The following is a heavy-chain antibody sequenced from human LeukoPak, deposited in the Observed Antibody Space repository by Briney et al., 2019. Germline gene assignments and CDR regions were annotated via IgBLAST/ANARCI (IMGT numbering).Heavy chain of an antibody. V-gene: IGHV3-7*01. CDR2: IRQDGSEE. CDR1: GFTFTDYW. Sequence: LSGGSLRLSCEVSGFTFTDYWMNWVRQAPGKGPEWVASIRQDGSEETYVDSVKGRFTISRDNTKNSLSLQLNGLRAEDTAVYYCARDGTAAGLYFDLWGQGTLVTVSS. J-gene: IGHJ4*01. D-gene: IGHD6-13*01. CDR3: ARDGTAAGLYFDL.